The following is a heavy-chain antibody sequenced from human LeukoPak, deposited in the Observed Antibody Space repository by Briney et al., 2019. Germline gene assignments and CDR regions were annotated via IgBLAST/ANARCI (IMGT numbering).Heavy chain of an antibody. V-gene: IGHV7-4-1*02. CDR2: INTNTENP. J-gene: IGHJ4*02. CDR1: GYIFTNYG. CDR3: ARDRYSSSWYSDY. Sequence: GASVKVSCKASGYIFTNYGMHWVRQAPGQGLEWMGWINTNTENPTYAQGFTGRFVFSLDTSVSTAYLQISSLKAEDTAVYYCARDRYSSSWYSDYWGQGTLVTVSS. D-gene: IGHD6-13*01.